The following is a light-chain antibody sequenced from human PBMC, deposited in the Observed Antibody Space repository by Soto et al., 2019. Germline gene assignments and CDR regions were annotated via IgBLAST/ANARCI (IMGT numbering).Light chain of an antibody. J-gene: IGLJ2*01. CDR1: SSDVGGYNY. CDR2: EVT. V-gene: IGLV2-14*01. CDR3: AAWDDSLNGVV. Sequence: QSVLTQPASMSGSPGQSITISCTGTSSDVGGYNYVSWYQQHPGKAPKVMIYEVTDRPSGVSNRFSGSKSGNTASLTISGLQSEDEADYYCAAWDDSLNGVVFGGGTKLTVL.